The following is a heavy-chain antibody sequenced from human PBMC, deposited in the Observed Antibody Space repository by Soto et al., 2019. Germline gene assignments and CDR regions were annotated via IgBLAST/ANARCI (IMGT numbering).Heavy chain of an antibody. J-gene: IGHJ6*02. CDR1: GYSFTSYW. V-gene: IGHV5-51*01. CDR3: AGGGVRGVITRTRDYYGMDV. Sequence: EVQLVQSGAEVKKPGESLKISCKGSGYSFTSYWIGWVRQMPGKGLEWMGIIYPGDSDTRYSPSFQGQVTISADKSISTADLQWSSLKASDTAMYYCAGGGVRGVITRTRDYYGMDVWGQGPTVTVSS. D-gene: IGHD3-10*01. CDR2: IYPGDSDT.